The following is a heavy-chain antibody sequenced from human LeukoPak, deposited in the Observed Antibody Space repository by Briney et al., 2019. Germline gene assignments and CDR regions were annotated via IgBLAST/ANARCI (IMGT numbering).Heavy chain of an antibody. CDR2: ISSSSSYI. V-gene: IGHV3-21*01. Sequence: PGGSLRLSCAASGFTFSSYSMNWVRQAPGKGLEWVSSISSSSSYIYYADSVKGRFTISRDNSKNTLYLQMNSLRAEDTAVYYCARGRLGRRYSSRPTNWFDPWGQGTLVTVS. CDR3: ARGRLGRRYSSRPTNWFDP. CDR1: GFTFSSYS. D-gene: IGHD6-13*01. J-gene: IGHJ5*02.